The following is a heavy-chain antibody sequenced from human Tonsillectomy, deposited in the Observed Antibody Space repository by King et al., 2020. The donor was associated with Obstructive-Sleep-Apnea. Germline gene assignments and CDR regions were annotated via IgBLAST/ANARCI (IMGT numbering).Heavy chain of an antibody. CDR3: TRVGAYSSGWFHNWFDP. D-gene: IGHD6-19*01. V-gene: IGHV3-49*03. CDR1: GFTFGDYA. CDR2: IRSKAYGGTN. J-gene: IGHJ5*02. Sequence: VQLVESGGGLVQPGRSLRLSCTASGFTFGDYAMRWFRQAPGKGLEWVGFIRSKAYGGTNEYASFVKGRFTISREYSKSIAYLQMNTLKTEDTAVYYCTRVGAYSSGWFHNWFDPWGQGTLVTVSS.